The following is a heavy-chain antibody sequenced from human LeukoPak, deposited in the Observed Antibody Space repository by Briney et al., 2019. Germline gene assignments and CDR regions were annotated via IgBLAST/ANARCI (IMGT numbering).Heavy chain of an antibody. V-gene: IGHV4-59*01. Sequence: PSGTLSLTCTVSGGSISSYYWSWIRQTPGKGLEWIGYIYYSGSTNYNPSLKSRVTISVDTSKNQFSLKLSSVTAADTAVYYCARGVAPGGGIYYFDYWGQGTLVTVSS. CDR2: IYYSGST. J-gene: IGHJ4*02. D-gene: IGHD2-15*01. CDR1: GGSISSYY. CDR3: ARGVAPGGGIYYFDY.